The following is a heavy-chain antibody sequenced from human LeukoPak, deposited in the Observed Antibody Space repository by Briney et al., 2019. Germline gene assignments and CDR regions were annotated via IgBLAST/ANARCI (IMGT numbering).Heavy chain of an antibody. J-gene: IGHJ4*02. V-gene: IGHV3-23*01. CDR1: GFPVSSYA. Sequence: QPGGSLRLSCAASGFPVSSYAMSWVRQAPGKGLEWVSAISGSGGRTYYADSVKGRFTISRHNSKNTLYLQMNSLRAEETAVYYCAKDTRAGIVVVVAATDYWGQGTLVTVSS. CDR2: ISGSGGRT. CDR3: AKDTRAGIVVVVAATDY. D-gene: IGHD2-15*01.